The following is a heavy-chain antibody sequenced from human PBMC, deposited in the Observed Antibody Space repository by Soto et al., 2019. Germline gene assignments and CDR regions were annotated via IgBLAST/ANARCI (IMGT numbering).Heavy chain of an antibody. CDR1: GFTFSSYG. CDR3: AKEGEYSGSPIFDY. CDR2: ISYDGNDK. J-gene: IGHJ4*02. Sequence: QVQLVESGGGVVQPGRSLRLPCAASGFTFSSYGMHWVRQAPGKGLEWVAVISYDGNDKYYADSVKGRFTISRDNSKNTLYLQMNSRRAEDTAVYYCAKEGEYSGSPIFDYWGEGTLVTVSS. V-gene: IGHV3-30*18. D-gene: IGHD1-26*01.